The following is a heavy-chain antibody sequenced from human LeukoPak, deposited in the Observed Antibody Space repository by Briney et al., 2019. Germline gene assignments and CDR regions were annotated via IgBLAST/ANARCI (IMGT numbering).Heavy chain of an antibody. CDR1: GLTVSSNH. CDR2: IYTGGST. V-gene: IGHV3-53*01. Sequence: PGGSLRLSCAASGLTVSSNHMSWVRQAPGKGLEWVLVIYTGGSTDYADSVKGRFTISRDNSKNTLYLQMNSLRAEDTAVYYCARGARAATGYYYYYTDVWGKGTTVTVSS. CDR3: ARGARAATGYYYYYTDV. D-gene: IGHD2-15*01. J-gene: IGHJ6*03.